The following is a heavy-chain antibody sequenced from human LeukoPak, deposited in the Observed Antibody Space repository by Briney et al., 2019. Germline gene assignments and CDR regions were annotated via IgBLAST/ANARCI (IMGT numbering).Heavy chain of an antibody. V-gene: IGHV4-34*01. Sequence: PSETLSLTCAVYGGSFSGYYWSWIRQPPGKGLEWIGSIYYSGSTYYNPSLKSRVTISVDTSKNQFSLKLSSVTAADTAVYYCARVHPRGDYLSDWGQGTLVTVSS. CDR3: ARVHPRGDYLSD. D-gene: IGHD4-17*01. J-gene: IGHJ4*02. CDR1: GGSFSGYY. CDR2: IYYSGST.